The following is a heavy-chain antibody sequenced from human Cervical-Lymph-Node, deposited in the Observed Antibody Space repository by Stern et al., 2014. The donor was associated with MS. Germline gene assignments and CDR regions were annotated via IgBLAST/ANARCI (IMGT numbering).Heavy chain of an antibody. V-gene: IGHV4-59*02. CDR2: ISPKDAL. J-gene: IGHJ1*01. CDR1: GDSVRGGY. D-gene: IGHD5-18*01. Sequence: QVQLQESGPGLVKPSATLSLTCSVSGDSVRGGYLSWIRQSPGKGLARIGYISPKDALNDNRPLKCLAAMSLYTSLNQFSLRLNSETAEDTAVYYCASTARLFAGWGQGTPVTVSS. CDR3: ASTARLFAG.